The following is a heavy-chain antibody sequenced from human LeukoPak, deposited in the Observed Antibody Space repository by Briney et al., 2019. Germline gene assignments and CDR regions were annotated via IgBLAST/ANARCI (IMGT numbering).Heavy chain of an antibody. V-gene: IGHV3-23*01. CDR3: AIDPNWGTHS. J-gene: IGHJ4*02. CDR1: GFTFSTYT. D-gene: IGHD7-27*01. Sequence: GGSLRLSCAASGFTFSTYTMYWVRHPPGKRLEWVSIIGNNGGGIHYADSVRGRFTISRDNSKNALYLQMNSLRVEGTAVYYCAIDPNWGTHSWGQGVLVTVSS. CDR2: IGNNGGGI.